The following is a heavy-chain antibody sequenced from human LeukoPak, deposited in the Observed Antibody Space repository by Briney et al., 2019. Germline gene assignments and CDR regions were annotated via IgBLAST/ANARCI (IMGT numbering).Heavy chain of an antibody. D-gene: IGHD6-13*01. Sequence: PSETLSLTCTVSGVSISSYYWSWIRQPPGKGLEWIGYIYYSGSTNYNPSLKSRVTISVDTSKNQFSLKLSSVTAADTAVYYCAREEAAAGKGYYGMDVWGQGTTVTVSS. CDR3: AREEAAAGKGYYGMDV. CDR2: IYYSGST. CDR1: GVSISSYY. J-gene: IGHJ6*02. V-gene: IGHV4-59*01.